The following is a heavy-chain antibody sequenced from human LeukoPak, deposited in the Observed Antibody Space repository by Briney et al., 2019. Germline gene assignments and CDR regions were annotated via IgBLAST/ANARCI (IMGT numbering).Heavy chain of an antibody. CDR3: AREVEMATMLYYYYYMDV. V-gene: IGHV1-69*05. J-gene: IGHJ6*03. Sequence: SVKVSCKASGGTFSSYAISWVRQAPGQGLEWMGGIIPIFGTANYAQKLQGRVTMTTDTSTSTAYMELRSLRSDDTAVYYCAREVEMATMLYYYYYMDVWGKGTTVTVSS. CDR2: IIPIFGTA. D-gene: IGHD5-24*01. CDR1: GGTFSSYA.